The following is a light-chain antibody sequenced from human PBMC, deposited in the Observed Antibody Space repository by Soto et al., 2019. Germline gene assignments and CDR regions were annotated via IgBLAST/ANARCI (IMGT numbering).Light chain of an antibody. V-gene: IGKV1-9*01. CDR2: AAS. J-gene: IGKJ5*01. CDR1: QGISSY. CDR3: QQLKSYPIT. Sequence: IQLTHFPSSLSASVGDRVTITCRASQGISSYIAWYQQKPGKAPKLLIYAASPLQSGVPSRCSGSGSGTDFTLTISSLQPEDFATYYCQQLKSYPITCGQGTRLEIK.